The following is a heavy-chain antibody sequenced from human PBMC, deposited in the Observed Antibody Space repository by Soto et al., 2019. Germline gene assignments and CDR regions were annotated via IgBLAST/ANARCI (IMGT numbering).Heavy chain of an antibody. V-gene: IGHV4-34*01. CDR3: ARRIRGVNDAFDI. CDR2: INHSGTT. D-gene: IGHD3-10*01. CDR1: VGSLGNT. Sequence: QVQLQQWAAGLLRPWGTRPPPGPFIVGSLGNTNGAWIGKPPGRGLEWIGEINHSGTTNYHPSLKSRVTMLKDTSKNQFSLKLSSVTAADTAVYYCARRIRGVNDAFDIWGQGTMVTISS. J-gene: IGHJ3*02.